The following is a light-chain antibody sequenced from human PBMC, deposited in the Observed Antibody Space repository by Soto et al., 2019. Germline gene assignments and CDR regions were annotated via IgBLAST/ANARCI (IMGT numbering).Light chain of an antibody. CDR3: QQYNNWPPIT. CDR1: QSVSSY. CDR2: DAS. Sequence: EIVLTQSPATLSLSPGERATLSCRASQSVSSYLAWYQQKPGQAPRLLIYDASNRATGIPDRFSGSGSGTDFTLTISGLQSEDFAVYYCQQYNNWPPITFGQGTRLEIK. J-gene: IGKJ5*01. V-gene: IGKV3-11*01.